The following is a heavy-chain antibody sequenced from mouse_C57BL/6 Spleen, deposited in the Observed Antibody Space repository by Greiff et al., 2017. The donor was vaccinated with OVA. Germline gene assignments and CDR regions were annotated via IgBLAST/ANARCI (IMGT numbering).Heavy chain of an antibody. CDR1: GYTFTDHT. Sequence: VQGVESDAELVKPGASVKISCKVSGYTFTDHTIHWMKQRPEQGLEWIGYIYPRDGSTKYNEKFKGKATLTADKYSSTAYMQLNSLTSEDSAVYFCAHYYGSSFDYWGQGTTLTVSS. CDR3: AHYYGSSFDY. J-gene: IGHJ2*01. CDR2: IYPRDGST. V-gene: IGHV1-78*01. D-gene: IGHD1-1*01.